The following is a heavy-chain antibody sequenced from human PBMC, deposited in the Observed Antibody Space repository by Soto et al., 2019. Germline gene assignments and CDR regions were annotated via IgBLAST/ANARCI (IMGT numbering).Heavy chain of an antibody. CDR1: GDSVSSNSAA. CDR3: AKSDSSGWYGYYYYYMDV. Sequence: SQTLSLTCAISGDSVSSNSAAWNWIRQSPSRGLEWLGRTYYRSKWYNDYAVSVKSRITINPDTSKNQFSLQLNSVTPEDTAVYYCAKSDSSGWYGYYYYYMDVWGKGTTVTVSS. V-gene: IGHV6-1*01. D-gene: IGHD6-19*01. J-gene: IGHJ6*03. CDR2: TYYRSKWYN.